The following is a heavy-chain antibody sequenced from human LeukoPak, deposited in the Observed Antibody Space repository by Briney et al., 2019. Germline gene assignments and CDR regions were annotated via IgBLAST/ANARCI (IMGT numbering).Heavy chain of an antibody. D-gene: IGHD6-13*01. CDR2: ISYDGSNK. Sequence: GGSLRLSCAASGFTFSSYWMSWVRQAPGKGLEWVAVISYDGSNKYYADSVKGRFTISRDNSKNTLYLQMNSLRAEDTAVYYCARGSSSSWYDLDYWGQGTLVTVSS. V-gene: IGHV3-30*03. CDR3: ARGSSSSWYDLDY. CDR1: GFTFSSYW. J-gene: IGHJ4*02.